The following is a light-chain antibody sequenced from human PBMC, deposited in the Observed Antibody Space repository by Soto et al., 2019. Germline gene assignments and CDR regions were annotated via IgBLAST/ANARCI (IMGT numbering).Light chain of an antibody. V-gene: IGKV3-11*01. CDR3: QQRSNFLT. CDR2: DAS. Sequence: EIVFTQAPATLSLSPRERATLSCRASQRVSRYLAWYQQKPGQAPRLLIYDASNRATGIPARFSGSGSGTDFTLTISSLEPEDFAVYYCQQRSNFLTFGGGTKVEIK. J-gene: IGKJ4*01. CDR1: QRVSRY.